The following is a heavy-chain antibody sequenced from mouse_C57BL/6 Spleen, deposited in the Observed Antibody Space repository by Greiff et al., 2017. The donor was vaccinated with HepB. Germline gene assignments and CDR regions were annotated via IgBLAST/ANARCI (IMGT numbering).Heavy chain of an antibody. Sequence: VQLQQSGAELVRPGASVTLSCKASGYTFTDYEMHWVKQTPVHGLEWIGAIDPETGGTAYNQKFKGKAILTADKSSSTAYMELRSLTSEDSAVYYCTLYDGYYDYAMDYWGQGTSVTVSS. CDR2: IDPETGGT. D-gene: IGHD2-3*01. J-gene: IGHJ4*01. CDR3: TLYDGYYDYAMDY. V-gene: IGHV1-15*01. CDR1: GYTFTDYE.